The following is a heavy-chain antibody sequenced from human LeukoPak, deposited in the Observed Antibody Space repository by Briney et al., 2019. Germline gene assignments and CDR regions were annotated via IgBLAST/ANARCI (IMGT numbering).Heavy chain of an antibody. CDR2: ISSSGSTI. CDR3: AELGITMIGGV. Sequence: GGSLRLSCAASGFTFSSYEMNWVRQAPGKGLEWVSYISSSGSTIYYADSVKGRFTISRDTAKNSLYLQMNSLRAEDTAVYYCAELGITMIGGVWGKGTTVTISS. J-gene: IGHJ6*04. D-gene: IGHD3-10*02. CDR1: GFTFSSYE. V-gene: IGHV3-48*03.